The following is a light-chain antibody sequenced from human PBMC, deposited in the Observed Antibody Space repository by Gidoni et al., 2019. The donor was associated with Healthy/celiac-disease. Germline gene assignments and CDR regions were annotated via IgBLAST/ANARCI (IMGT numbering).Light chain of an antibody. Sequence: EIVLTQSPGTLSLSPGERATLSCRASQSVSSSYLAWYQQKPGQAPRLLIYGASSRATGIPDRFSGSGSVTDFTLTISRLEPEDFAVYYCQQYGSSSYSFGQXTKLEIK. CDR3: QQYGSSSYS. J-gene: IGKJ2*03. CDR2: GAS. CDR1: QSVSSSY. V-gene: IGKV3-20*01.